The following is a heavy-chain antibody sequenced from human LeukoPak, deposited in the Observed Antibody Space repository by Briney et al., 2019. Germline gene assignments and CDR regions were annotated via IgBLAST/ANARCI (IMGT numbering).Heavy chain of an antibody. Sequence: PGRSLRLSCAASGFTSSSYAMHWVRQAPGKGPEWVAVISYDGSNKYYADSVKGRFTISRDNSKNTLYLQMNSLRAEDTAVYYCARRSTASWYSLDYWGQGTLVTVSS. CDR3: ARRSTASWYSLDY. J-gene: IGHJ4*02. CDR1: GFTSSSYA. CDR2: ISYDGSNK. V-gene: IGHV3-30-3*01. D-gene: IGHD6-13*01.